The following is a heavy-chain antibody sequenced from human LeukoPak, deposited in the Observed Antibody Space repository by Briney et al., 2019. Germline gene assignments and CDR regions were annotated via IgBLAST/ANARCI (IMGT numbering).Heavy chain of an antibody. Sequence: GGSLRLSCAASGFTFSSYAMHWVRQAPGKGLEWVANIKEDGSEKYYVDSVKGRFTISRDNAKNSLYLQMNSLGAEDTAVYYCARIKVNSAYFDYWGQGTLVTVSS. CDR3: ARIKVNSAYFDY. J-gene: IGHJ4*02. V-gene: IGHV3-7*04. D-gene: IGHD2-21*01. CDR2: IKEDGSEK. CDR1: GFTFSSYA.